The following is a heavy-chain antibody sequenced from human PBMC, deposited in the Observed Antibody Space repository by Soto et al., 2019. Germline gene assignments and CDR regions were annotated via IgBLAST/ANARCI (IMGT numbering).Heavy chain of an antibody. CDR3: ARAYGKYFDY. Sequence: PGESLKISCKGSGYTFTTYWNGWVRQMPGKGLEWMGIIYPSDSDTRYSPSFQGQVTISADKSISTAYLQWSSLKASDTAMYYCARAYGKYFDYWGQGTLVTVSS. J-gene: IGHJ4*02. D-gene: IGHD3-10*01. V-gene: IGHV5-51*01. CDR2: IYPSDSDT. CDR1: GYTFTTYW.